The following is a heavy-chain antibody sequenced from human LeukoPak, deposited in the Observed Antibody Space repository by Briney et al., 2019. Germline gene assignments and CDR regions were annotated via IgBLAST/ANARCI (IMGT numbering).Heavy chain of an antibody. D-gene: IGHD3-10*01. CDR2: ISGSGAGT. Sequence: GGSLRLSCAASGFTFSTYAMTWVRQAPEKGLEWVSAISGSGAGTYYADSVKGRFTLSRDNSKSTLYLQMNSLRVEDTAVYYCTKNYGSGSFDYWGQGTLVTVSS. V-gene: IGHV3-23*01. CDR1: GFTFSTYA. CDR3: TKNYGSGSFDY. J-gene: IGHJ4*02.